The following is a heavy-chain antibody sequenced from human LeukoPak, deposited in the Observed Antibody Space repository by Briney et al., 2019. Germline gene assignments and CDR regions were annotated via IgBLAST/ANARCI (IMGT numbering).Heavy chain of an antibody. CDR2: IYPGDSDT. CDR1: GYSFTSYW. CDR3: ARGTSEFSAFDI. V-gene: IGHV5-51*01. Sequence: GASLMISCKGSGYSFTSYWICCVRQMPGKRLEWMGIIYPGDSDTSYSPSFQGQVTISADESISTAYMQWSSLKASDTAMYYCARGTSEFSAFDIWGQGTMVTVSS. D-gene: IGHD1-14*01. J-gene: IGHJ3*02.